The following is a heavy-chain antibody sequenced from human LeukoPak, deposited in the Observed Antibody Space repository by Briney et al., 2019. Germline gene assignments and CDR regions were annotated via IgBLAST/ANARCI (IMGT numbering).Heavy chain of an antibody. Sequence: SVKVSCKASGGTFSSYAISWVRQAPGQGLEWMGGIIPILGTASYAQKFQGRVTITADESTSTAYMELSSLRSEDTAVCYCARSDYYDSSGARVSRDYWYFDLWGRGTLVTVSS. J-gene: IGHJ2*01. CDR1: GGTFSSYA. V-gene: IGHV1-69*13. D-gene: IGHD3-22*01. CDR2: IIPILGTA. CDR3: ARSDYYDSSGARVSRDYWYFDL.